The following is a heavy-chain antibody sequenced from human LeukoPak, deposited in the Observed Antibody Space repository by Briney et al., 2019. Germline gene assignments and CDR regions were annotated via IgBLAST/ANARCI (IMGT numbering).Heavy chain of an antibody. V-gene: IGHV4-59*01. Sequence: SETLSLTCTVSGGSISSYHWSWIRQPPGKGLEWRGYIYYSGSTNYNPSLKSRVTISVDTSKNKFSLKLSSVTAADTAVYYCARVLYDSSGYYYLDYWGQGTLVTVSS. D-gene: IGHD3-22*01. CDR1: GGSISSYH. CDR2: IYYSGST. CDR3: ARVLYDSSGYYYLDY. J-gene: IGHJ4*02.